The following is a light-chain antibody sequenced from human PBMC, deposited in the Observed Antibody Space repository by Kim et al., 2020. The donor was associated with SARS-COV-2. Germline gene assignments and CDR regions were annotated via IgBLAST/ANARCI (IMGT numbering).Light chain of an antibody. J-gene: IGLJ1*01. CDR1: SSDVGGYNY. V-gene: IGLV2-14*03. CDR2: GVS. Sequence: QSALTQPASVSGSPGQSITISCTGTSSDVGGYNYVSWYQQHPGKAPKLMIYGVSNRPSGVSTRFSGSKSGNTASLTISGLQAEDEADYYCSSYTTSSTPYVFWAGTKVTVL. CDR3: SSYTTSSTPYV.